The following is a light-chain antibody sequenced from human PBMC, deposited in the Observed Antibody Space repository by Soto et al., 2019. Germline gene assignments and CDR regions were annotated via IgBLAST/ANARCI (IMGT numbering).Light chain of an antibody. CDR3: QQYDNFPRAIN. CDR1: QDISHY. Sequence: DIQMTPSPCSLSAAVGDRVRIACDAIQDISHYIHWYQQKPGKAPKLLIYDASNLETGVPSRFSGSGSGTDFTFTISSLQPEDIATSYCQQYDNFPRAINFGQGTRLEIK. V-gene: IGKV1-33*01. J-gene: IGKJ5*01. CDR2: DAS.